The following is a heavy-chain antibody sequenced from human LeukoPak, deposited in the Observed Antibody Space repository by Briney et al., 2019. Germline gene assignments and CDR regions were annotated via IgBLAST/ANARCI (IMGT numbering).Heavy chain of an antibody. CDR3: AREMHGAAAIDY. J-gene: IGHJ4*02. V-gene: IGHV4-34*01. CDR1: GGSFSGYY. D-gene: IGHD6-13*01. CDR2: INHSGST. Sequence: SETLSLTCAVYGGSFSGYYWSWIRQPPGKGLEWIGEINHSGSTNYNPSLKSRVTISVDTSKNQFSLKLSSVTAADTAVYYCAREMHGAAAIDYWGQGTLVTVSS.